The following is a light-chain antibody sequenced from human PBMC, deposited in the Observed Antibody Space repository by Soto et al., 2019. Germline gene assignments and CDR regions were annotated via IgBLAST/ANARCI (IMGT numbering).Light chain of an antibody. Sequence: QSALTQPASVSGSAGQSITISCSGTMRDVGAYNLVSWYQQHPGTAPKLIIYEVRNRPSGLSSRFSGSRSGNTASLTISGLQPEDEGDYYCSAYTVRSTLVFGGGTQLSVL. J-gene: IGLJ3*02. V-gene: IGLV2-14*01. CDR1: MRDVGAYNL. CDR2: EVR. CDR3: SAYTVRSTLV.